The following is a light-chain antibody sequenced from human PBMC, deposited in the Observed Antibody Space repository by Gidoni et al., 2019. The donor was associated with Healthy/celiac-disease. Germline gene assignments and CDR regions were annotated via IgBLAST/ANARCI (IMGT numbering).Light chain of an antibody. CDR3: QQYCSSLGT. CDR2: GAS. CDR1: QSVSSSY. J-gene: IGKJ2*02. V-gene: IGKV3-20*01. Sequence: ELVLTQSPVTLSLSPGERATLSGRASQSVSSSYLAWYQQKPGQAPTLLIYGASSSATCIPASFSGSGAGIDFTLTISRLEPEDFAVYYCQQYCSSLGTFXQXTKLEIK.